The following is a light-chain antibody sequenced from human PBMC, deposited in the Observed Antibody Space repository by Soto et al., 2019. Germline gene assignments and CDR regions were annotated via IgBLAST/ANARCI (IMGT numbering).Light chain of an antibody. J-gene: IGLJ2*01. Sequence: QSALTQPASVSGSPGQSITISCTGTSSDVGGYDYVSWYQQHPGKAPRLMIYDVNNRPSGVSNRFSGSKSGNTASLTISGLHAEDDADYYCNSYSTSSTPLVFGGGTKLTVL. V-gene: IGLV2-14*03. CDR1: SSDVGGYDY. CDR2: DVN. CDR3: NSYSTSSTPLV.